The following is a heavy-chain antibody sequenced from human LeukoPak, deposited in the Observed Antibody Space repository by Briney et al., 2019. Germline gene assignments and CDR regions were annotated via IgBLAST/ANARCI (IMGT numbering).Heavy chain of an antibody. CDR1: GGSIGSYY. CDR3: ARGRGAVAF. Sequence: PSETLSLTCTVSGGSIGSYYWSWIRQPPGKGLEWIGYIYYSGSTNYNPSLKSRVTISVDTSKNQFSLKLSSVTAADTAVYYCARGRGAVAFWGQGTLVTVSS. CDR2: IYYSGST. V-gene: IGHV4-59*01. J-gene: IGHJ4*02. D-gene: IGHD6-19*01.